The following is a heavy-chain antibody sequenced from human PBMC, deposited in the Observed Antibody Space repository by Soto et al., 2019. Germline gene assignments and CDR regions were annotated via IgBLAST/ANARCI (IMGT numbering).Heavy chain of an antibody. CDR3: ARDRTIIGGDYYYYGMDV. V-gene: IGHV3-9*01. Sequence: PGGSQRLSCAASGFTFEDYARHWVRQAPGKGLEWVSGISWNSGSIGYADSVKGRFTISRDNAKNSLYLQMNSLRDEDTAVYYCARDRTIIGGDYYYYGMDVWGQGTTVTVSS. D-gene: IGHD2-15*01. J-gene: IGHJ6*02. CDR1: GFTFEDYA. CDR2: ISWNSGSI.